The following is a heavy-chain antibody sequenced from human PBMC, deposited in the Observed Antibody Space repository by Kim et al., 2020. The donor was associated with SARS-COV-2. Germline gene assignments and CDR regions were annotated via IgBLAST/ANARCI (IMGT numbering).Heavy chain of an antibody. V-gene: IGHV3-66*01. D-gene: IGHD1-26*01. Sequence: GGSLRLSCAASGFTVSSNYMSWVRQAPGKGLEWVSVIYSGGSTYYADSVKGRFTISRDNSKNTLYLQMNSLRAEDTAVYYCATNTKSLGRGGGYYYYYGMDVWGQGTTVTVSS. CDR1: GFTVSSNY. J-gene: IGHJ6*02. CDR3: ATNTKSLGRGGGYYYYYGMDV. CDR2: IYSGGST.